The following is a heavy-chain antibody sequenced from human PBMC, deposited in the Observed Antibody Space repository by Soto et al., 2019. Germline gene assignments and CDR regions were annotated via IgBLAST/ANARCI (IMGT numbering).Heavy chain of an antibody. CDR2: MNPNSGNT. D-gene: IGHD5-12*01. J-gene: IGHJ6*03. CDR3: ARPYSGYDFPYYYYMDV. V-gene: IGHV1-8*01. Sequence: ASVKVSCKASGYTFTSYDINWVRQATGQGLEWMGWMNPNSGNTGYAQKFQGRVTMTRNTSISTAYMELSSLRSEDTAVYYCARPYSGYDFPYYYYMDVWGKGTTVTVSS. CDR1: GYTFTSYD.